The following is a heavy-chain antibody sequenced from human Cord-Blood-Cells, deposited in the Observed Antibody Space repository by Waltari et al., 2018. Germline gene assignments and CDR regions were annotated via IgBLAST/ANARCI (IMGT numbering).Heavy chain of an antibody. J-gene: IGHJ4*02. D-gene: IGHD3-10*01. CDR1: GGTFSSYA. V-gene: IGHV1-69*01. CDR3: ARDGGLWFGELLAYFDY. CDR2: IIPIFGTA. Sequence: QVQLVQSGAEVKKPGSSVKLSCKASGGTFSSYAISWVRQAPGQGLEWMGGIIPIFGTANYAQKFQGRVTITADESTSTAYMELSSLRSEDTAVYYCARDGGLWFGELLAYFDYWGQGTLVTVSS.